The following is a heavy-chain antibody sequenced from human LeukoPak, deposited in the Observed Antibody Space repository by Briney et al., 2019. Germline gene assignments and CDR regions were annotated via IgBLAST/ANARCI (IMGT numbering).Heavy chain of an antibody. V-gene: IGHV3-30*02. Sequence: PGGSLRLSCAASGFTFSNYAIHWVRQAPAKGLEWVAFIRFDGSNKYYADSVSGRFAISRDNAKNSLYLQMNSLRAEDTAVYYCARGYYYDSSGRYPPGYWGQGTLVTVSS. CDR2: IRFDGSNK. J-gene: IGHJ4*02. CDR1: GFTFSNYA. D-gene: IGHD3-22*01. CDR3: ARGYYYDSSGRYPPGY.